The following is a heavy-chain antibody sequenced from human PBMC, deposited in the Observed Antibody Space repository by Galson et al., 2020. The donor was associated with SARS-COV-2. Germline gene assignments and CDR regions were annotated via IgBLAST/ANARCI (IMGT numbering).Heavy chain of an antibody. J-gene: IGHJ6*02. Sequence: GESLKISCAASGFTFSSYSMNWVRQTPGKGLEWVSSISSSSSYIYYADSVKGRFTISRDNAKNSLYLQMNSLRAEDTAVYYCARPAITMVRGVIRTHFYYYYGMDVWGQGTTVTVSS. CDR1: GFTFSSYS. D-gene: IGHD3-10*01. CDR3: ARPAITMVRGVIRTHFYYYYGMDV. V-gene: IGHV3-21*01. CDR2: ISSSSSYI.